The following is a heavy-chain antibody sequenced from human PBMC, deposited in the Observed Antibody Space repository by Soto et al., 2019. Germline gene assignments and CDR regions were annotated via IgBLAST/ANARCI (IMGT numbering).Heavy chain of an antibody. D-gene: IGHD2-15*01. CDR3: AAASDIVVVVAATPGPLDY. CDR2: IVVGSGNT. V-gene: IGHV1-58*01. Sequence: SVKVSCTASGFTFTSSAVQWVRQARGQRLEWIGWIVVGSGNTNYAQKFQERVTITRDMSTSAAYMELSSLRSEDTAVYYCAAASDIVVVVAATPGPLDYWGQGTLVTVSS. CDR1: GFTFTSSA. J-gene: IGHJ4*02.